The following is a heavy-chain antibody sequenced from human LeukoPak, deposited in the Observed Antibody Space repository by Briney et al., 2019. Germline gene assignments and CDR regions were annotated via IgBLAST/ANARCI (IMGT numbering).Heavy chain of an antibody. Sequence: GGSLRLFCAASGFTFSDYYMSWIRQAPGKGLEWVSYISSSGSTIYYADSVKGRFTISRDNAKNSLYLQMNSLRAEDTAVYYCAKDIIAADPYNWFDPWGQGTLVTVSS. V-gene: IGHV3-11*04. J-gene: IGHJ5*02. D-gene: IGHD6-13*01. CDR3: AKDIIAADPYNWFDP. CDR2: ISSSGSTI. CDR1: GFTFSDYY.